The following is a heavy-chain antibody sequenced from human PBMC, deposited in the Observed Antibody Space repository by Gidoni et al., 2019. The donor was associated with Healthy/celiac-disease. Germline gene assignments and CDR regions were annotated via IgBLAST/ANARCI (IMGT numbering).Heavy chain of an antibody. CDR1: GFTFSSYA. J-gene: IGHJ4*02. D-gene: IGHD5-18*01. CDR3: AKRMDVDTAMVPLRVPAYFDY. CDR2: ISGSGGSP. V-gene: IGHV3-23*01. Sequence: EVQLLESGGGLVQPGGSLRLSCAASGFTFSSYARRWVRQAPGKGLEWVSSISGSGGSPYYADSVKGRFTISRDNSKNTLYLQMNSLRAEDTAVYYCAKRMDVDTAMVPLRVPAYFDYWGQGTLVTVSS.